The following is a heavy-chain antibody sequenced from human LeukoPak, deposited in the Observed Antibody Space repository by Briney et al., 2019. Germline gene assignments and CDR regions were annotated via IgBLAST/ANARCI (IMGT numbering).Heavy chain of an antibody. CDR1: GFTFSSYS. CDR2: ISSSSSYT. V-gene: IGHV3-21*05. D-gene: IGHD3-22*01. CDR3: ARGEFSSGYYYVEVWFDP. Sequence: GGSLRLSCAASGFTFSSYSMNWVRQAPGKGLEWVSYISSSSSYTNYADSVKGRFTISRDNAKNSLYLQMNSLRAEDTAVYYCARGEFSSGYYYVEVWFDPWGQGTLVTVSS. J-gene: IGHJ5*02.